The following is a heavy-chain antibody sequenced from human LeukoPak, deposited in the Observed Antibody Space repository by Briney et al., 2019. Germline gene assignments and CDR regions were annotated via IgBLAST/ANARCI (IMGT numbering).Heavy chain of an antibody. J-gene: IGHJ6*02. D-gene: IGHD4-17*01. V-gene: IGHV3-9*01. CDR3: AKDIVEDDYGGRMDV. CDR1: GFTFDDYA. CDR2: ISWNSGSI. Sequence: GRSLRLSCAASGFTFDDYAMHWVRQAPGKGLEWVSGISWNSGSIGYADSVKGRFTISRDNAKNSLYLQMNSLRAEDTALYYCAKDIVEDDYGGRMDVWGQGTTVTVSS.